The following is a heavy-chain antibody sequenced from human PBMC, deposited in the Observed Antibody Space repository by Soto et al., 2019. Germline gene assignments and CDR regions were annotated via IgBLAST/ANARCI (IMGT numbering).Heavy chain of an antibody. CDR1: GFTLSSYS. CDR2: ISSSSSYI. V-gene: IGHV3-21*01. CDR3: ARDTCSGGSCYLGGFDP. J-gene: IGHJ5*02. Sequence: GGSLRLSCAASGFTLSSYSMNWVRQAPGKGLEWVSSISSSSSYIYYADSVKGRFTISRDNAKNSLYLQMNSLRAEDTAVYYCARDTCSGGSCYLGGFDPWGQGTLVTVSS. D-gene: IGHD2-15*01.